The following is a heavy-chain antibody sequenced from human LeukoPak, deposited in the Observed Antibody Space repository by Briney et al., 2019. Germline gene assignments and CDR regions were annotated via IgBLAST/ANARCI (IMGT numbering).Heavy chain of an antibody. J-gene: IGHJ4*02. CDR3: ARDPLVGATDY. V-gene: IGHV1-69*05. CDR2: IIPIFGTA. Sequence: SVKVSCKASGGTFSSYAISWVRQAPGQGLEWMGGIIPIFGTANYAQKLQGRVTMTTDTSTSTAYMELRSLRSDDTAVYYCARDPLVGATDYWGQGTLVTVSS. D-gene: IGHD1-26*01. CDR1: GGTFSSYA.